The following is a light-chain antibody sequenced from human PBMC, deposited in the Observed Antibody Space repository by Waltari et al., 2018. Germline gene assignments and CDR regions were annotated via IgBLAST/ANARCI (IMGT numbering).Light chain of an antibody. CDR1: QSVSSN. CDR3: QQYNNWPPGDT. CDR2: AAS. V-gene: IGKV3-15*01. J-gene: IGKJ2*01. Sequence: ELVMTQSPATLSVSPEERATLSCRASQSVSSNLAWHQQKPGQAPRLLIYAASTSATGIPARFSGRGSGTEFTLTISSLQSEDFAVYYCQQYNNWPPGDTFGQGTKLEI.